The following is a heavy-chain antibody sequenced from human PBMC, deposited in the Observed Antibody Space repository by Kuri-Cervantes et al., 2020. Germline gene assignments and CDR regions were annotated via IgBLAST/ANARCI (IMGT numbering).Heavy chain of an antibody. CDR1: GGSISSGGYY. Sequence: SETLSLTCTVSGGSISSGGYYWSWIRQHPGKGLEWIGYTYYSGSTYYNPSLKSRVTISVDTSKNQFSLKLSSVTAADTAVYYCARDRGIVVPDYYYYGMDVWGQGTTVTVSS. V-gene: IGHV4-31*03. D-gene: IGHD2-15*01. CDR2: TYYSGST. J-gene: IGHJ6*02. CDR3: ARDRGIVVPDYYYYGMDV.